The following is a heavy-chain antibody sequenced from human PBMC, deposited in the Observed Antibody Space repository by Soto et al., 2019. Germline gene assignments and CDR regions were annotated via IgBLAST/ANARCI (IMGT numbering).Heavy chain of an antibody. Sequence: QVQLVQSGADVKKPGASVKVSCKASGYNFTSYGISWVRQAPGQGLEWMGWISPHTDRTQYARRFQYSVTMTTETPTSTVYMELGSLRSDDTAVYYCARDLYYSSGRYFDHDAFDIWGQGTVVTVSS. CDR3: ARDLYYSSGRYFDHDAFDI. CDR2: ISPHTDRT. CDR1: GYNFTSYG. D-gene: IGHD6-19*01. J-gene: IGHJ3*02. V-gene: IGHV1-18*01.